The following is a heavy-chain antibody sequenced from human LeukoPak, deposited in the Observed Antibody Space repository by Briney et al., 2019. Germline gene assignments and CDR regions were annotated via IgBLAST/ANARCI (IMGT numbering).Heavy chain of an antibody. Sequence: GGSLRLSCAASGFTFSSYWMSWVRQAPGKGLEWVSAISGSGGSTYYADSVKGRFTISRDNSKNTLYLQMNSLRAEDTAVYYCAKVAAAGTRMLYYYGMDVWGQGTTVTVSS. V-gene: IGHV3-23*01. D-gene: IGHD6-13*01. CDR3: AKVAAAGTRMLYYYGMDV. CDR1: GFTFSSYW. J-gene: IGHJ6*02. CDR2: ISGSGGST.